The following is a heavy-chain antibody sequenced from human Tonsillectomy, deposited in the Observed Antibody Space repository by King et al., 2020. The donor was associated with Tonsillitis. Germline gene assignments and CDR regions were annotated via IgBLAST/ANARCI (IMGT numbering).Heavy chain of an antibody. CDR2: IYTSGST. D-gene: IGHD6-13*01. Sequence: VQLQESGPGLVKPSQTLSLTCTVSGDSISGGNYYWRWIRQPAGKGLEWIGRIYTSGSTNYNPSLKSRVTMSVDTSQNQFSLKLSSVTAADTAVYYCARGAIAAPIDSWGQGTLVTVSS. CDR3: ARGAIAAPIDS. CDR1: GDSISGGNYY. J-gene: IGHJ4*02. V-gene: IGHV4-61*02.